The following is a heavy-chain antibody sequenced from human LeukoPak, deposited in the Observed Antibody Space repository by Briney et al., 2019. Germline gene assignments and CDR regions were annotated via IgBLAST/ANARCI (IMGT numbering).Heavy chain of an antibody. CDR2: ISYDGSNS. CDR3: ARKAKDYGDDNWFDP. V-gene: IGHV3-30*04. CDR1: GFTFSGYS. Sequence: PGGSLRLSCAVSGFTFSGYSMHWVRQAPGKGLEWVAIISYDGSNSYYADPVKGRFTISRDNSKNTLYLQMNSLRAEDTAVYYCARKAKDYGDDNWFDPWGQGTLVTVSS. D-gene: IGHD4-17*01. J-gene: IGHJ5*02.